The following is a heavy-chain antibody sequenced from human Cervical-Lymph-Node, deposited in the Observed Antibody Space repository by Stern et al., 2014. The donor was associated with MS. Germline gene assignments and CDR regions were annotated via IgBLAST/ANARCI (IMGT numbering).Heavy chain of an antibody. Sequence: EVQLVEPGGGLIQPGGSLRLSCAASGFSVRSNYMSWVRQGRGQGLEWVSVIFSGGRTYFEDSVKGRFSTSRDNCKNTVYLEMNSLRVEDTAVYYCARDVRSSWYRWFDPWGQGTLVTVSS. CDR1: GFSVRSNY. CDR3: ARDVRSSWYRWFDP. V-gene: IGHV3-53*01. D-gene: IGHD6-13*01. J-gene: IGHJ5*02. CDR2: IFSGGRT.